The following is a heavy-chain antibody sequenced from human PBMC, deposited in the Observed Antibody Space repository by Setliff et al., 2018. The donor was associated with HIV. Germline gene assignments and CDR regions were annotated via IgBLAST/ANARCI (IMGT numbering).Heavy chain of an antibody. V-gene: IGHV4-34*01. CDR2: IDHSGST. CDR1: GTSLNTYY. J-gene: IGHJ6*03. Sequence: SETLSLTCAVYGTSLNTYYWTWIRYTPGRGLQWIGQIDHSGSTNYNPSLKSRVTLSVDASKNQFSLKVKSVTAADTATYYCARAQTRPSHYYSYYMDVWGKGTTVTVSS. CDR3: ARAQTRPSHYYSYYMDV.